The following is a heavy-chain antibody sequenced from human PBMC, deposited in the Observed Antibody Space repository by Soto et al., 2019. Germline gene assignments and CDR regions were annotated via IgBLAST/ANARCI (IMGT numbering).Heavy chain of an antibody. CDR1: GYTFSSYD. Sequence: QMQLVQSGAEVKKPGASVKVSCKASGYTFSSYDITWVRQAAGQGLEWMGWVNPNSGDTDYTQKFQGRVTITRDTTTNTVYMELSSLRSEDKAVYYCGRMGFLDLFVDLWGQGTMVTVSS. CDR2: VNPNSGDT. J-gene: IGHJ5*02. D-gene: IGHD3-9*01. V-gene: IGHV1-8*02. CDR3: GRMGFLDLFVDL.